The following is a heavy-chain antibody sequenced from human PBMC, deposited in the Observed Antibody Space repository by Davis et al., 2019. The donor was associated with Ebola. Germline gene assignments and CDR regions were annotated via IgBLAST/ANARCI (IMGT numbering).Heavy chain of an antibody. CDR3: AKRATVKVAGANYYNAMDV. D-gene: IGHD6-19*01. Sequence: GESLKISCAASGFTFNKYWMHWVRQAPGKGLVYVSRISSDGGITSYADSVKSRFTISRDNSKNTLYLQMNSLRAEDTAVFYCAKRATVKVAGANYYNAMDVWGKGTTVTVSS. V-gene: IGHV3-74*01. J-gene: IGHJ6*04. CDR2: ISSDGGIT. CDR1: GFTFNKYW.